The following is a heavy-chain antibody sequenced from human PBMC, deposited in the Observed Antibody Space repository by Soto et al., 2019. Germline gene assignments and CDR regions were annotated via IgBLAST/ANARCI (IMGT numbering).Heavy chain of an antibody. Sequence: QVLLQESGPGLMKPSQTLSLTCTVSGLTISSASYYWSWIRQHPGKGLEWVGNIYYNGSTYYSPSLKSRVTLWVGTSKQQFSLRLASVTAADTAVYYCARYRISGSWSKFDYWGQGTLVTVSS. CDR1: GLTISSASYY. CDR3: ARYRISGSWSKFDY. J-gene: IGHJ4*02. D-gene: IGHD6-13*01. V-gene: IGHV4-31*03. CDR2: IYYNGST.